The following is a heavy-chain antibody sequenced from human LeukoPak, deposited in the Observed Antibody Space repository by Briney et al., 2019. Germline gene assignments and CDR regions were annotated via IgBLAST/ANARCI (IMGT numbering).Heavy chain of an antibody. J-gene: IGHJ4*02. CDR1: GGSISSGSYY. V-gene: IGHV4-61*02. Sequence: PSQTLSLTCTVSGGSISSGSYYWSWIRQSAGKGLEWIGRIYTSGSTNYNPSLKSRVTISVDTSKNQFSLKLSSVTAADTAVYYCARVPYNWNYGYFDYWGQGTLVTVSS. CDR3: ARVPYNWNYGYFDY. CDR2: IYTSGST. D-gene: IGHD1-7*01.